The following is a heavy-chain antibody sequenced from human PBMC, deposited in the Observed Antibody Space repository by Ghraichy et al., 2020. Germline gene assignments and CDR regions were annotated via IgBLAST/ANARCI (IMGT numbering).Heavy chain of an antibody. V-gene: IGHV4-61*01. J-gene: IGHJ6*02. CDR3: ARHPLAARSANYYYAMDV. CDR1: GGSVSSATYY. Sequence: ETLSLTCSVSGGSVSSATYYWSWIRQPPGKGLEWIGHIYYSGNTNYNPSLGSRLTISVDTSRNQFSLRLTSVTAADSAVYYCARHPLAARSANYYYAMDVWGQGIRVIVSS. CDR2: IYYSGNT. D-gene: IGHD6-6*01.